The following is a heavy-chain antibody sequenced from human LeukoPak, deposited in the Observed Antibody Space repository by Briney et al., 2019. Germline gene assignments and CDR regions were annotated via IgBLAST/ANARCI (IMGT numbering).Heavy chain of an antibody. CDR2: FDPEDGET. Sequence: ASVKVSCKVSGYTLTELSMHWVRQAPGKGLEWMGGFDPEDGETIYAQKFQGRVTMTEDTSTDTAYMALSSLRSEDTAVYYCASGSYCSSTSCYVGGYYYYYYMDVWGKGTTVTVSS. CDR1: GYTLTELS. V-gene: IGHV1-24*01. CDR3: ASGSYCSSTSCYVGGYYYYYYMDV. J-gene: IGHJ6*03. D-gene: IGHD2-2*01.